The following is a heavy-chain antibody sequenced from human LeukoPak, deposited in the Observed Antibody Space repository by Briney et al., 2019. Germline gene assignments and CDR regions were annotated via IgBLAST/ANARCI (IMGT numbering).Heavy chain of an antibody. V-gene: IGHV4-30-4*01. Sequence: SETLSLTCTVSGGSISNSDYYWSWIRQPPGKGLVWIGYIYHSGGTYYNPSLKSRLTISVDTSKNQFSLKLSSVTAADTAVYYCAISGGTSGNFDNWGQGTLVTVSS. CDR2: IYHSGGT. CDR1: GGSISNSDYY. CDR3: AISGGTSGNFDN. D-gene: IGHD2-8*01. J-gene: IGHJ4*02.